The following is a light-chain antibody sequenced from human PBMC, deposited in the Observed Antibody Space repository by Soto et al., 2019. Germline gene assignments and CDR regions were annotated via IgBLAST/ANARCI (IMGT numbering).Light chain of an antibody. CDR1: QSVRRK. Sequence: EIVMTQYPVNLSLSPGERATLSCRASQSVRRKLAWYQQKPGQAPRLLISGASTRATGIPARFSGSGSGTEFTLTISSLQSEDFAVYYCQQYDNWPPLTFGGGTKVDIK. J-gene: IGKJ4*01. CDR3: QQYDNWPPLT. V-gene: IGKV3-15*01. CDR2: GAS.